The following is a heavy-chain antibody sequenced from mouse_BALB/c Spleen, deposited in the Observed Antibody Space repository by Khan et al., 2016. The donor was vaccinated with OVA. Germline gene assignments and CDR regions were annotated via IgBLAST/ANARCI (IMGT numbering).Heavy chain of an antibody. CDR3: VRDEAYRRNDGWFAY. Sequence: QVQLKQSGAELARPGASVKMSCKASGYTFTSYTIHWIKKRPGQGLEWIGYINPSNGYTNYNQKFKDKATLTIDKSSTTAYLQLSSLTSDDSAVYNCVRDEAYRRNDGWFAYWGQGTLVTVSA. CDR2: INPSNGYT. D-gene: IGHD2-14*01. V-gene: IGHV1-4*01. J-gene: IGHJ3*01. CDR1: GYTFTSYT.